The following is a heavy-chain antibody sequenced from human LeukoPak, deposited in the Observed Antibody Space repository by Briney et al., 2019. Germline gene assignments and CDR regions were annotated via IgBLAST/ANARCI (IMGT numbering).Heavy chain of an antibody. CDR1: GGSVSSGSYY. Sequence: SETLSLTCTVSGGSVSSGSYYWSWIRQPPGKGLEWIGYIYYSGSTNYNPSLKSRGTISVDTSENQFSLKLSSVTAADTAVYYCARGVRNYYESSGYYYVGDAFDIWGQGTMVTVSS. CDR3: ARGVRNYYESSGYYYVGDAFDI. D-gene: IGHD3-22*01. CDR2: IYYSGST. J-gene: IGHJ3*02. V-gene: IGHV4-61*01.